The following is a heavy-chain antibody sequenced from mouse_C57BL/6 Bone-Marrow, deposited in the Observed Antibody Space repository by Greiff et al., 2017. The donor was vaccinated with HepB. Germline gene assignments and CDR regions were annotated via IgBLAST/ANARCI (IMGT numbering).Heavy chain of an antibody. V-gene: IGHV1-39*01. CDR2: ISPNYGTT. D-gene: IGHD1-1*01. Sequence: VKPGASVKISCKASGYSFTDYNMNWVKQSNGKSLEWIGVISPNYGTTSYNQKFKGKATLTVDQSSSTAYMQLNSLTSEDSAVYYCARGGYYGSSYGWYFDVWGTGTTVTVSS. CDR3: ARGGYYGSSYGWYFDV. J-gene: IGHJ1*03. CDR1: GYSFTDYN.